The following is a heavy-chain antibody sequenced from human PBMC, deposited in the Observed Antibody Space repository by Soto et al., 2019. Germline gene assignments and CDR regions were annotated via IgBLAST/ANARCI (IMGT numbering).Heavy chain of an antibody. Sequence: QVQLVESGGGVVQPGRSLRLSCAASGFTFSSYGMHWVRQAPGKGLEWVAVIWYDGSNKYYADSVKGRFTISRDNSKNTLNLQRNSLRAEDTAVYYCARVLLWFGELFGVQYGMDVWGQGTTVTVSS. D-gene: IGHD3-10*01. CDR3: ARVLLWFGELFGVQYGMDV. V-gene: IGHV3-33*01. J-gene: IGHJ6*02. CDR1: GFTFSSYG. CDR2: IWYDGSNK.